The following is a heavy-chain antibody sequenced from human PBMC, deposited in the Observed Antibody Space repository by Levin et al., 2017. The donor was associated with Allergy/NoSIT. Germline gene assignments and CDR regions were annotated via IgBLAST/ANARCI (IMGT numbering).Heavy chain of an antibody. Sequence: GGSLRLSCAASGFTFSSYVMNWVRQAPGKGLEWVSTIGGAFDTYYADSVRGRFTISRDNSKNTLFLQMNSLRSEDTDLYYCTKHHSGSLAARHWGQGTLVTVSS. CDR2: IGGAFDT. J-gene: IGHJ4*02. CDR1: GFTFSSYV. V-gene: IGHV3-23*01. CDR3: TKHHSGSLAARH. D-gene: IGHD1-1*01.